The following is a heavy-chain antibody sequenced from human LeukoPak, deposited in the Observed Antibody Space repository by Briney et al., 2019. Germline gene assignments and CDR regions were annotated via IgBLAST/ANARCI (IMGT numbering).Heavy chain of an antibody. CDR1: GYTFTGYY. CDR3: ARLGYSYGYHYGMDV. J-gene: IGHJ6*02. CDR2: INPNSGGT. Sequence: ASVKVSCKASGYTFTGYYMHWVRQAPGQGLEWMGRINPNSGGTNYAQKFQGRVTMTTDTSTSTAYMELRSLRSDDTAVYYCARLGYSYGYHYGMDVWGQGTTVTVSS. V-gene: IGHV1-2*06. D-gene: IGHD5-18*01.